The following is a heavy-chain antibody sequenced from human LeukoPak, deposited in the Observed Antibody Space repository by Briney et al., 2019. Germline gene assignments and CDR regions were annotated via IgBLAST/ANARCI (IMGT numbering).Heavy chain of an antibody. CDR1: GGSISSYC. V-gene: IGHV4-59*01. Sequence: PSETLSLTCTVSGGSISSYCWNWIRQPPGKGLEWIGYVSNSGTTNYNPSLKSRVTISVDTSKNQFSLELSSVTSADTAVYYCARRNDFGIWGQGTMVTVSS. CDR2: VSNSGTT. J-gene: IGHJ3*02. CDR3: ARRNDFGI.